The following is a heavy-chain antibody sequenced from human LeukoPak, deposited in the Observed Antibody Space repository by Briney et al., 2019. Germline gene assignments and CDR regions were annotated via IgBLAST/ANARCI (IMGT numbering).Heavy chain of an antibody. Sequence: GGSLRLSCAASGFTFSSYAMIWVRQAPGKGLEWVSTISGSGGSTYYADSVKGRFTISRDNPKNTLYLQMNSLRAEDTAVYYCAKGAVAGNYYYYGMDVWGQGTTVTVSS. CDR3: AKGAVAGNYYYYGMDV. CDR2: ISGSGGST. J-gene: IGHJ6*02. D-gene: IGHD6-19*01. CDR1: GFTFSSYA. V-gene: IGHV3-23*01.